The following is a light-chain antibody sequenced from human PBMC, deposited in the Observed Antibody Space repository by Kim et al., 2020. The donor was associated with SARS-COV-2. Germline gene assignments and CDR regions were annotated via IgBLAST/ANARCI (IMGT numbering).Light chain of an antibody. CDR3: QKYDTAPWT. J-gene: IGKJ1*01. Sequence: ASVGDGVTITCRASHGISNYLALYQQRPGEAPKLLIYAASTLQCGVSTRFSGSGSGTEFTLTISDLQPEDVATYYCQKYDTAPWTFGHGTKVDIK. CDR2: AAS. CDR1: HGISNY. V-gene: IGKV1-27*01.